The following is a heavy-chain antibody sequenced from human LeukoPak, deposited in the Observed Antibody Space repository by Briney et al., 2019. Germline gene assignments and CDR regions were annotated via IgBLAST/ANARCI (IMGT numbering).Heavy chain of an antibody. V-gene: IGHV1-18*01. D-gene: IGHD5-12*01. CDR1: GYTFTSYG. CDR2: ISAYNGNT. J-gene: IGHJ4*02. Sequence: ASVKVSCKASGYTFTSYGISWVRQAPGQGLEWMGWISAYNGNTNYAQKLQGRVTMTTDTSTSTAYMELRSLRSDDTAVYYCARAGYSGYDPLTYYFDYWGQGTLVTVSS. CDR3: ARAGYSGYDPLTYYFDY.